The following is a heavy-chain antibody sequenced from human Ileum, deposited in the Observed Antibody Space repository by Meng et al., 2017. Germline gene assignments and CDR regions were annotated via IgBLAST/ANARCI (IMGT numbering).Heavy chain of an antibody. V-gene: IGHV4-4*02. Sequence: QWERERPVPGSAMPSGPLPLTCSVSGGSINSSDWWSWVRQAPGKGLEWIGEIYPGGSINYNPSLKSRVTISADTSKNQFSLSLDSVTAADTAVYYCVRNDYCSGGTCYPHFDYWGQGTLVTVSS. CDR1: GGSINSSDW. J-gene: IGHJ4*02. CDR3: VRNDYCSGGTCYPHFDY. CDR2: IYPGGSI. D-gene: IGHD2-15*01.